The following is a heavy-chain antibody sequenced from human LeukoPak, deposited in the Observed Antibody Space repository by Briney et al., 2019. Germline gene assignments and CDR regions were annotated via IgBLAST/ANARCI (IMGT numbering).Heavy chain of an antibody. CDR2: IRYDGSNK. V-gene: IGHV3-30*02. J-gene: IGHJ6*03. CDR3: AKDTSGSYSYYYMDV. D-gene: IGHD6-19*01. Sequence: GGSLRLSRAASGFTFSSYGMHWVRQAPGKGLEWVAFIRYDGSNKYYADSVKGRFTISRDNSKNTLYLQMNSLRAEDTAVYYCAKDTSGSYSYYYMDVWGKGTTVTISS. CDR1: GFTFSSYG.